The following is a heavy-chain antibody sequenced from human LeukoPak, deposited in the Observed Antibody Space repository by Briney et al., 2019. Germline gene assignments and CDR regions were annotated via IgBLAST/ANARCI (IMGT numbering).Heavy chain of an antibody. V-gene: IGHV4-59*12. CDR1: GGSISSYY. D-gene: IGHD1-1*01. CDR2: IYYSGST. CDR3: ARDSGTRYYYYYMDV. J-gene: IGHJ6*03. Sequence: SETLSLTCTVSGGSISSYYWSWIRQPPGKGLEWIGYIYYSGSTNYNPSLKSRVTMSVDTSKNQFSLKLSSVTAADTAVYYCARDSGTRYYYYYMDVWGKGTTVTVSS.